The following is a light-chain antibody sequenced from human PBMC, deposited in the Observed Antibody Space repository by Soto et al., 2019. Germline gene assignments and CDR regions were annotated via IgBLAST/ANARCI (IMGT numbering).Light chain of an antibody. CDR1: QNVDSNY. CDR2: GAS. V-gene: IGKV3-20*01. Sequence: EIVLTQSPGTLSLSPGERATLSFRASQNVDSNYLAWYQQKPGQAPRIIIFGASGRATGIPDRFSGSGSGTDFTLTISSLQPEDFATYYCQQANSFPLTFGGGTKVDIK. CDR3: QQANSFPLT. J-gene: IGKJ4*01.